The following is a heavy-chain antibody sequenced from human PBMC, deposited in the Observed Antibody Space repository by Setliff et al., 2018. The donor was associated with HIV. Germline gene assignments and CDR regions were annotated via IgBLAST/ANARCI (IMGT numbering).Heavy chain of an antibody. CDR1: GGSINSGHYY. Sequence: SETLSLTCTVFGGSINSGHYYWSWIRHHPGKGLEWIGYIYYTGSTYFNPSLKSRVTLSIDTSKNQFSLKLSSVTAADTAVYYCARDRYAGEIDYWGQGTLVTVSS. J-gene: IGHJ4*02. CDR3: ARDRYAGEIDY. V-gene: IGHV4-31*03. CDR2: IYYTGST. D-gene: IGHD3-10*01.